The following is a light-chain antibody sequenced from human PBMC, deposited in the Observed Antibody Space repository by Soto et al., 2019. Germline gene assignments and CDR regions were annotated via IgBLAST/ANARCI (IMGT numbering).Light chain of an antibody. V-gene: IGKV4-1*01. CDR1: QSVLYSSDNKNY. CDR3: LQDYNYPLT. CDR2: AAS. J-gene: IGKJ4*01. Sequence: DIVMTQSPDSLAVSLGERATISCRSSQSVLYSSDNKNYLVWYQQKPGKAPKLLIYAASSLQSGVPSRFSGSGSGTDFTLTISSLQPEDFATYYCLQDYNYPLTFGGGTKVDIK.